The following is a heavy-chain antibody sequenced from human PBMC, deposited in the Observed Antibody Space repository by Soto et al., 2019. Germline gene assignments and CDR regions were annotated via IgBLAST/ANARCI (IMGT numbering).Heavy chain of an antibody. CDR3: ARDRGVTSDFDY. D-gene: IGHD2-21*02. CDR2: IWYDGSNK. V-gene: IGHV3-33*01. Sequence: PGGSLRLSCAASGFTFSSYGMHWVRQAPGKGLEWVAVIWYDGSNKYYADSVRGRFTISRDNSKNTLYLQMNSLRAEDTAVYYCARDRGVTSDFDYWGQGTLVTVSS. J-gene: IGHJ4*02. CDR1: GFTFSSYG.